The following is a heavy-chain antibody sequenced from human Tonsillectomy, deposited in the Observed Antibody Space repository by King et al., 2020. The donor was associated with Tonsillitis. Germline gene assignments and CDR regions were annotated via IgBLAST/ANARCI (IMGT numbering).Heavy chain of an antibody. V-gene: IGHV3-11*01. CDR3: ARYTRRDIVGVRLLDY. Sequence: VQLVESGGGLVKPGGSLRLSCAASGFTFSDYYMSWIRQAPGKGLEWVSYISSSGSTIYYADSVKGRFTISRDNAKNSLYLQRNSLRPEDTAVYYCARYTRRDIVGVRLLDYWGQGTLVTVSS. CDR1: GFTFSDYY. CDR2: ISSSGSTI. J-gene: IGHJ4*02. D-gene: IGHD2-15*01.